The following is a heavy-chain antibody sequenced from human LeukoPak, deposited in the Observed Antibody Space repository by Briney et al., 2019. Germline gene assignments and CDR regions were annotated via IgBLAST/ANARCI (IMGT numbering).Heavy chain of an antibody. CDR2: IYYSGST. D-gene: IGHD5-18*01. Sequence: SETLSLTCAVYGGSFSGYYWSWIRQPPGKGLEWIGYIYYSGSTNYNPSLKSRVTISVDTSKNQFSLKLSSVTAADTAVYYCARGYSYGYYYYYYYMDVWGKGTTVTVSS. V-gene: IGHV4-59*01. J-gene: IGHJ6*03. CDR3: ARGYSYGYYYYYYYMDV. CDR1: GGSFSGYY.